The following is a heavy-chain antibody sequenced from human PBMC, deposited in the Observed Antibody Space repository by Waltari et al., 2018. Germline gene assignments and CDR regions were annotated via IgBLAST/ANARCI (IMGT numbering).Heavy chain of an antibody. Sequence: EVQLLESGGGLVQPGGSLRLSCAASGFTFSNYAMSWVRQAPGKVLEGVAAISGSGDNTFYVDSVKGRFTISRDNSKNTLYLQMNSLRAEDTAVYYCAKHLTLVRGIGPYFDYWGQGTLVTVSS. CDR1: GFTFSNYA. V-gene: IGHV3-23*01. CDR3: AKHLTLVRGIGPYFDY. D-gene: IGHD3-10*01. J-gene: IGHJ4*02. CDR2: ISGSGDNT.